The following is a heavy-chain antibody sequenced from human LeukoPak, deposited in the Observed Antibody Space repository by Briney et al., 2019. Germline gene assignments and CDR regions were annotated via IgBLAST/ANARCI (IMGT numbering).Heavy chain of an antibody. V-gene: IGHV1-18*01. CDR3: ARDPDVDGGNSELDY. D-gene: IGHD4-23*01. J-gene: IGHJ4*02. CDR2: ISVYNGNT. Sequence: ASVKVSCKASGYTFTSYGISWVRQAPGQGLEWMGWISVYNGNTNYAQKLQGRVTMTTDTSTSTAYMELRSLRSDDTAVYYCARDPDVDGGNSELDYWGQGTLVTVSS. CDR1: GYTFTSYG.